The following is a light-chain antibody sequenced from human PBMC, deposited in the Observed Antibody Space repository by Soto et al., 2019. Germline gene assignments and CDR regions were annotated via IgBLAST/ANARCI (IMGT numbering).Light chain of an antibody. J-gene: IGKJ4*01. CDR3: QQYNKWPLT. CDR2: DAA. Sequence: EIVMTQSPATLSVSPGERATLSCKASQVISSGLAWYQQKPGQAPRLLIYDAATRATGIPARFSGSGSGAEFTLTISSLQSEDFAVYYCQQYNKWPLTFVGGTKVEVK. CDR1: QVISSG. V-gene: IGKV3-15*01.